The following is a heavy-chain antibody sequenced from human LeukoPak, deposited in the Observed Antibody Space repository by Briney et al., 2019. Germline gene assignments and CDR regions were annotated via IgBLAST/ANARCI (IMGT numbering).Heavy chain of an antibody. J-gene: IGHJ4*02. CDR1: GFTFHDYG. D-gene: IGHD2-15*01. V-gene: IGHV3-20*04. CDR3: ARRYCSGGSCYLAADY. Sequence: GGSLRLSCAASGFTFHDYGMSWAPHAPGRGLEWGSGINWNGASTVYADSVKRRFTISRDNAKNSLYLQMNSLRAEDTALYYCARRYCSGGSCYLAADYWGQGTLVTVSS. CDR2: INWNGAST.